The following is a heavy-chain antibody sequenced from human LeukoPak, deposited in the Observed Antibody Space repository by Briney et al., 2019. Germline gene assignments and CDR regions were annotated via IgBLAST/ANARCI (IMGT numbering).Heavy chain of an antibody. V-gene: IGHV1-8*01. CDR3: ARGRSATYDSSGYWL. Sequence: ASVKVSCKASGYTFTSCDINWVRKATGQGLEWMGWMNPNSGNTGYAQKFQGRVTMTRNTSISTAYMELSSLRSEDTAVYYCARGRSATYDSSGYWLWGQGTLVTVSS. CDR1: GYTFTSCD. J-gene: IGHJ4*02. D-gene: IGHD3-22*01. CDR2: MNPNSGNT.